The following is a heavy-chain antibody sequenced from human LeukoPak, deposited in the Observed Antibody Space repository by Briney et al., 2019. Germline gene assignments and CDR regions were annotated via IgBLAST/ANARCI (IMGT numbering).Heavy chain of an antibody. CDR1: GYSFTSYW. J-gene: IGHJ4*02. CDR3: ARTAIESDSSSWEFDY. V-gene: IGHV5-51*01. Sequence: GESLKISCKGPGYSFTSYWIGWARQMPGKGLEWMGIIYPGDSDTRYSPSFQGQVTISADKSISTAYLQWSSLKASDTAMYYCARTAIESDSSSWEFDYWGQGTLVTVSS. CDR2: IYPGDSDT. D-gene: IGHD6-13*01.